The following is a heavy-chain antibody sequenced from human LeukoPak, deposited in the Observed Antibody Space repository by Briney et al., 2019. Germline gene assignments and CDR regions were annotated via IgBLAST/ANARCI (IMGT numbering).Heavy chain of an antibody. CDR3: ARDQIQLERRFDY. V-gene: IGHV3-23*01. Sequence: PGGSLRLSCAASGFTFSSYGMSWVRQAPGKGLEWVSAISGSGGSTYYADSVKGRFTISRDNSKNTLYLQMNSLRAEDTAVYYCARDQIQLERRFDYWGQGTLVTVSS. J-gene: IGHJ4*02. CDR1: GFTFSSYG. D-gene: IGHD1-1*01. CDR2: ISGSGGST.